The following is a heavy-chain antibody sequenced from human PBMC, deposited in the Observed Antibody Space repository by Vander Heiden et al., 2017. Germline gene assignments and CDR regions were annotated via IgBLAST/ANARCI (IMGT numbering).Heavy chain of an antibody. CDR3: AKAPGSSGFYVYWYFDH. Sequence: PGKGLEWVSGITWNGGIIGYEDSVKGRFTISRDNAKNSLYLQMNVLRTEDTAFYYCAKAPGSSGFYVYWYFDHWGHGTLVTVSS. V-gene: IGHV3-9*01. D-gene: IGHD3-22*01. CDR2: ITWNGGII. J-gene: IGHJ2*01.